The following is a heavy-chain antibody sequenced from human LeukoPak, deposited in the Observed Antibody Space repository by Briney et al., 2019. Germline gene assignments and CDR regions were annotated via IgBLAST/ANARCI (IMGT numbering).Heavy chain of an antibody. V-gene: IGHV4-59*01. Sequence: SETLSLTCTVSGGSISSYYWSWLRQPPRKGLEWIGYIYYSGSTNYNPSLKSRVTISVDTSKNQFSLKLSSVTAADTAVYYCARDRSLYDSSGSADPYYFDYWGQGTLVTVSS. D-gene: IGHD3-22*01. CDR3: ARDRSLYDSSGSADPYYFDY. CDR2: IYYSGST. J-gene: IGHJ4*02. CDR1: GGSISSYY.